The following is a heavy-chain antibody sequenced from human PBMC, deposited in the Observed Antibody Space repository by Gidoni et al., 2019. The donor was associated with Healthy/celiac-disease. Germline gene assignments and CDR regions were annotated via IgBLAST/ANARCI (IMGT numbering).Heavy chain of an antibody. V-gene: IGHV3-23*01. CDR2: ISGSGGST. Sequence: EVQLLASGGGLVQPGGSLRLSCAASGFTFSSYAMSWVRQAPGKGREWVAAISGSGGSTYYADSVKGRFTSSRDNSKNTLYLQMNSLRAEDTAVYYCAKLEGSGNKAHWGQGTLVTVSS. CDR1: GFTFSSYA. J-gene: IGHJ4*02. D-gene: IGHD3-10*01. CDR3: AKLEGSGNKAH.